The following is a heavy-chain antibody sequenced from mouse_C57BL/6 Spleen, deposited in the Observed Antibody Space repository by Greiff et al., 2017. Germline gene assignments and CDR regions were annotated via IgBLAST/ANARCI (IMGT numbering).Heavy chain of an antibody. J-gene: IGHJ4*01. CDR2: IHPNSGST. Sequence: QVQLQQPGAELVKPGASVKLSCKASGYTFTSYWMHWVKQRPGQGLEWIGMIHPNSGSTNYNEKFKSKATLTVDKSSSTAYMQLSSLTSEDSAVYYCARGDGYYFFMDYWGQGTSVTVSS. CDR1: GYTFTSYW. D-gene: IGHD2-3*01. CDR3: ARGDGYYFFMDY. V-gene: IGHV1-64*01.